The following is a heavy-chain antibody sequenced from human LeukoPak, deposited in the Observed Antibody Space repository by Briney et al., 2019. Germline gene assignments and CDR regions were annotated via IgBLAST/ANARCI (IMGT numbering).Heavy chain of an antibody. V-gene: IGHV3-23*01. D-gene: IGHD3-22*01. CDR3: AKDPVPYYYDSSGYYYAEPGDY. CDR2: ISGSGGST. CDR1: GFTFSNYG. Sequence: GGTLRLSCAASGFTFSNYGMSWVRQAPGKGVEWVSTISGSGGSTYYADSMKGRFTISRDNSKNTLYLQMNSLRAEDTAVYYCAKDPVPYYYDSSGYYYAEPGDYWGQGTLVTVSS. J-gene: IGHJ4*02.